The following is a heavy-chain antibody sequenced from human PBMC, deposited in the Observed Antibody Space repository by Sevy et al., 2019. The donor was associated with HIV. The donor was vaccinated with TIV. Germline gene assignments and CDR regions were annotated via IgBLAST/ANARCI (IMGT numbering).Heavy chain of an antibody. V-gene: IGHV4-59*01. D-gene: IGHD3-3*01. CDR3: ARAEPVEWLAVFDY. Sequence: SETLSLTCTVSGGSISSYYWSWIRQPPGKGLEWIGYIYYSGSTNYNPSLTSRVTISVDTSKNQFSLKLSSVTAADTAVYYCARAEPVEWLAVFDYWGQGTLVTVSS. CDR1: GGSISSYY. J-gene: IGHJ4*02. CDR2: IYYSGST.